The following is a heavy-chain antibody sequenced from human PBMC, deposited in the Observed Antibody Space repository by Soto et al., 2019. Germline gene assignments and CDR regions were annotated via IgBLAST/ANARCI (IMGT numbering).Heavy chain of an antibody. CDR3: ATGITIFGPISPLPQT. Sequence: SETLSLTCTVSGGSISSYYWSWIRQPPGKGLEWIGYIYYSGSTNYNPSLKSRVTISVDTSKNQFSLKLSSVTAADTAVYYCATGITIFGPISPLPQTWGQGTLVTVSS. CDR2: IYYSGST. V-gene: IGHV4-59*01. CDR1: GGSISSYY. J-gene: IGHJ4*02. D-gene: IGHD3-3*01.